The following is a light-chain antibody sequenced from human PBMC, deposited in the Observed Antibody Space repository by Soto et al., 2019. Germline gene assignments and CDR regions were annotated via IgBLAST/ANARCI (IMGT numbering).Light chain of an antibody. J-gene: IGKJ2*01. CDR1: QSVNSD. V-gene: IGKV3-15*01. Sequence: PATLSLSPGERATLSCRASQSVNSDLAWYQQKPGQAPRLLIYDASTRAAGVPARFTGSGSETEFTLTISSLQSEDYAVYYCQHYNNWPPYTFGQGTKVDIK. CDR3: QHYNNWPPYT. CDR2: DAS.